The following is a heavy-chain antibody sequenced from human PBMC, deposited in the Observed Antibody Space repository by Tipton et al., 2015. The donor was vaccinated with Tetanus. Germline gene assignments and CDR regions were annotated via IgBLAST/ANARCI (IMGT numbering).Heavy chain of an antibody. J-gene: IGHJ6*02. D-gene: IGHD3-10*01. V-gene: IGHV4-39*02. CDR1: GGSMSSSDYY. CDR3: ARGDYYGSGTYDV. CDR2: ISHSGRT. Sequence: TLSLTCTVSGGSMSSSDYYWDWIRQPPGKGLEWIGSISHSGRTYYNPSLKSRVTMSVDTSKTHFSLRLRSVTAADTAAYYCARGDYYGSGTYDVWGQGTTVTVPS.